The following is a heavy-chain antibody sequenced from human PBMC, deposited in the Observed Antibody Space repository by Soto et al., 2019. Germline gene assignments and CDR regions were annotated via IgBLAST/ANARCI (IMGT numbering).Heavy chain of an antibody. CDR3: ARPRGDY. V-gene: IGHV3-7*01. J-gene: IGHJ4*01. D-gene: IGHD3-10*01. Sequence: EVQLVESGGGLVQPGGSLRLSCVASGFTFSSYWMHWVRQAPGKGLEWVANIKQDGSEKNYADSVKGRFXXXXDNAKNSLYLQMKSLGAEDTAVYYCARPRGDYWGHGTLVIVSS. CDR1: GFTFSSYW. CDR2: IKQDGSEK.